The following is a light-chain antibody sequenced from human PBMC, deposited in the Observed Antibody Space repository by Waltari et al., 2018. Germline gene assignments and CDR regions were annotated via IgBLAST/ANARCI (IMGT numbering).Light chain of an antibody. CDR2: RAS. CDR3: QQHGTLPAT. CDR1: QTVGSSS. Sequence: EIVLTQSLGTASLSPGERVTLSCRASQTVGSSSLAWYQQKPGQAPRLVIYRASRRATGFPDRFSGSGSGTEFSLTISRLEPEDFAVYYCQQHGTLPATFGQGTKVEIK. V-gene: IGKV3-20*01. J-gene: IGKJ1*01.